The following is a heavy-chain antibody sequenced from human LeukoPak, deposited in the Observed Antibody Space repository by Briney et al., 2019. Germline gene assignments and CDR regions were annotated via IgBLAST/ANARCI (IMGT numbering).Heavy chain of an antibody. CDR2: IKSKVNGGTT. J-gene: IGHJ4*02. CDR3: ATGGYYFDY. V-gene: IGHV3-15*01. Sequence: PGGSLRLSCAASGFTFSSYAMHWVRQAPGKGLEWVGRIKSKVNGGTTDYAAPVNGRFTISRDDEQNTAYLQMNSLKTEDTAVYYCATGGYYFDYWGQGTLVTVSS. D-gene: IGHD2-15*01. CDR1: GFTFSSYA.